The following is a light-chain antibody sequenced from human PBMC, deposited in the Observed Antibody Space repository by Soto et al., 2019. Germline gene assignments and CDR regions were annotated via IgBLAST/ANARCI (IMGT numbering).Light chain of an antibody. CDR2: AAS. CDR3: MQFTHWPWT. V-gene: IGKV1-39*01. Sequence: DILMTQSPSSLSASVGDSVTITCRASQSITSYSNWYQQKPGKAPKLLISAASSLQSGVPSRFSGSGSGTDFTLKISRVEAEDVGVYYCMQFTHWPWTFGRGTKVDIK. CDR1: QSITSY. J-gene: IGKJ1*01.